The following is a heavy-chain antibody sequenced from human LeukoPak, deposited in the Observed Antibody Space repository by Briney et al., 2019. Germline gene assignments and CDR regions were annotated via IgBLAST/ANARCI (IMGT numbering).Heavy chain of an antibody. CDR3: ARAIYDGFDI. V-gene: IGHV3-23*01. D-gene: IGHD5-24*01. J-gene: IGHJ3*02. Sequence: GGSLRLSCSASGFTFSNSAMSWVRQTPGKGLQWVSSISHSGASTYYADSVKGRFTISRDNSKNTLYLRMNSLRADDTAVYYCARAIYDGFDIWGQGKMVTVSS. CDR1: GFTFSNSA. CDR2: ISHSGAST.